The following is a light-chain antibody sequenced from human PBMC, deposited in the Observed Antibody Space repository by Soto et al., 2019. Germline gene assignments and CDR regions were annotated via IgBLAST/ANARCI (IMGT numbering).Light chain of an antibody. CDR2: DVT. CDR3: CSYADSYTWV. Sequence: GTSSDVGGYKYVSWYQHHPGKAPKLIIYDVTKRPSGVPDRFSGSKSGNTASLTISGLQAEDEADYYCCSYADSYTWVFGGGTKLTVL. CDR1: SSDVGGYKY. V-gene: IGLV2-11*01. J-gene: IGLJ3*02.